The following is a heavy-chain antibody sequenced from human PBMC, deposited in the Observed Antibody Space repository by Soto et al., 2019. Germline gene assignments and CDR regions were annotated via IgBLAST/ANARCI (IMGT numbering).Heavy chain of an antibody. J-gene: IGHJ4*02. D-gene: IGHD6-6*01. CDR2: VNHRGST. CDR1: GGSFSGYY. V-gene: IGHV4-34*01. CDR3: ARVGLYSTSPDPSGH. Sequence: QVQLQQWGAGLLKPSETLSLTCAVYGGSFSGYYWSWIRQPPGEGLEWIGEVNHRGSTNYNPSLKSRVTISVGTSKNQFSLRLSSVTAADTALYYCARVGLYSTSPDPSGHWGQGTLVTVSS.